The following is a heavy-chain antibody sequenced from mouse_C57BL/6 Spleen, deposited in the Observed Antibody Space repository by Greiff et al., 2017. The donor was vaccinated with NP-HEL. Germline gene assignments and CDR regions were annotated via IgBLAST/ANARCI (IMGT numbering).Heavy chain of an antibody. CDR2: FYPGSGSI. CDR1: GYTFTEYT. J-gene: IGHJ3*01. V-gene: IGHV1-62-2*01. D-gene: IGHD2-2*01. CDR3: ARHEDGYAWFAY. Sequence: VNVVDSGAELVKPGASVKLSCKASGYTFTEYTIHWVKQRSGQGLEWIGWFYPGSGSIKYNEKFKDKATLTADKSSSTVYMELSRLTSEDSAVYFCARHEDGYAWFAYWGQGTLVTVSA.